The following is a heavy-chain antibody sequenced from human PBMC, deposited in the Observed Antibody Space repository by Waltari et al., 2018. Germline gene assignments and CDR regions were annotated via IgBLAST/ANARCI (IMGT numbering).Heavy chain of an antibody. Sequence: EVQLVESGGGSVQPGGSLRLSCTASGFIFSNYWMHWVRQVPGKGLLWVAHVDIYGSYWRSPSDADPVKGRFTISGDNAKNTVYLQMNSLRVEDTAVYYCARDTPGDGIDYWGRGTLVTVSS. CDR3: ARDTPGDGIDY. CDR2: VDIYGSYWRSP. V-gene: IGHV3-74*01. D-gene: IGHD7-27*01. CDR1: GFIFSNYW. J-gene: IGHJ4*02.